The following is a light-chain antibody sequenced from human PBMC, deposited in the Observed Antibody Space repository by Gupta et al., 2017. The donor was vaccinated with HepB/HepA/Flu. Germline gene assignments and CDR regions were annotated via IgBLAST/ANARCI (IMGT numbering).Light chain of an antibody. CDR1: TGAVTSGHY. CDR2: DTN. V-gene: IGLV7-46*01. J-gene: IGLJ3*02. Sequence: QPVVTHEPSLTVSPGGTVTLTCGSSTGAVTSGHYPYWFQQKPGQAPRTLIYDTNNKHAWTPARFSGSLLGGKAALTLSGAQPEDEAEYYCLLSYSDTRMFSGGTKLTVL. CDR3: LLSYSDTRM.